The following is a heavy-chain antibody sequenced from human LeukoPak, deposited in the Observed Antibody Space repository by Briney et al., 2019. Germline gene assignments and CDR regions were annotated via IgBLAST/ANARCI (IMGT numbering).Heavy chain of an antibody. Sequence: GESLRLSCAASGFTFVDYAMHWVRQAPGKGLEWVSGISWNSGSIGYADSVKGRFTISRDNAKNSLYLQMNSLRAEDTALYYCAKDRGEGAISTPFDYWGQGTLVTVSS. J-gene: IGHJ4*02. CDR2: ISWNSGSI. D-gene: IGHD1-26*01. V-gene: IGHV3-9*01. CDR3: AKDRGEGAISTPFDY. CDR1: GFTFVDYA.